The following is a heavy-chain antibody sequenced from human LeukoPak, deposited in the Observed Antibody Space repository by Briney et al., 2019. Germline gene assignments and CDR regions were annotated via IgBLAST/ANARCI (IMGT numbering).Heavy chain of an antibody. CDR3: ARVYDYGGTDFDY. Sequence: SETLSLTCTVSGYSISSGYYWGWLRQPPGKGLEWIGSIYHSGSTYYNPSLKSRVTIPVDTSKNQFSLKLSSVTAADTAVYYCARVYDYGGTDFDYWGQGTLVTVSS. CDR2: IYHSGST. J-gene: IGHJ4*02. CDR1: GYSISSGYY. V-gene: IGHV4-38-2*02. D-gene: IGHD4-23*01.